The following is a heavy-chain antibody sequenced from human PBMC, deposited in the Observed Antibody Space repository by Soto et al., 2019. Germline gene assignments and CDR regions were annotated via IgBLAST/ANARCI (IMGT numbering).Heavy chain of an antibody. CDR1: GYTFTGYY. J-gene: IGHJ4*02. CDR3: ARAKYYYDSSGNDY. V-gene: IGHV1-2*02. Sequence: ASVKVSCKASGYTFTGYYMHWVRQAPGQGLEWMGWINPNSGGTNYAQKFQGRVTMTRDTSISTAYMELSRLRSDDTAVYYCARAKYYYDSSGNDYWGQGTLVTVS. CDR2: INPNSGGT. D-gene: IGHD3-22*01.